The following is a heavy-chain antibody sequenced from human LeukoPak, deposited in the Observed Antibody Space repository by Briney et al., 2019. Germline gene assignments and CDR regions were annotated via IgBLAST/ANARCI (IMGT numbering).Heavy chain of an antibody. Sequence: PGGSLRLSCAASGFTFSSYEMNWVRQAPGKGLEWVSYISSSGSTIYYADSVKGRFTISRDNAKNSLYLQMNSLRAEDTAVYYCARGIHYGSGSYRWGQGTLVTVSS. D-gene: IGHD3-10*01. CDR1: GFTFSSYE. V-gene: IGHV3-48*03. J-gene: IGHJ4*02. CDR2: ISSSGSTI. CDR3: ARGIHYGSGSYR.